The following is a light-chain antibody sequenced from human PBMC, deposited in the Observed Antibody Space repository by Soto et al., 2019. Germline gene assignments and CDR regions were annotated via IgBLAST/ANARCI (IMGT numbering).Light chain of an antibody. CDR3: QQADSFPLT. V-gene: IGKV1-12*01. Sequence: DIQMTQSPSSVSASVGDRVTITCRASQGISSSLASYQQNSGKAPKLLIYAASSLESGVPSRFSGSGSGTDFTLTINSLQPEDFATYYCQQADSFPLTVGGGTKVDTK. CDR1: QGISSS. J-gene: IGKJ4*01. CDR2: AAS.